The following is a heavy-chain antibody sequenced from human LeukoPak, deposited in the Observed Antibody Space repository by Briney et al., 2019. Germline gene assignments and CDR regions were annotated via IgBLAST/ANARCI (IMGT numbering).Heavy chain of an antibody. D-gene: IGHD3-16*01. Sequence: GGSLTLSCAASRLTLSTYWMSWVRHARGEGLEWVANIKQDGSETYYEDSVKGRFTISRNNSTNSLYLQMTSLRAEDTAIYDCARGGGKRVGGGGFDIWGQGKMVTVSS. CDR1: RLTLSTYW. CDR2: IKQDGSET. CDR3: ARGGGKRVGGGGFDI. V-gene: IGHV3-7*01. J-gene: IGHJ3*02.